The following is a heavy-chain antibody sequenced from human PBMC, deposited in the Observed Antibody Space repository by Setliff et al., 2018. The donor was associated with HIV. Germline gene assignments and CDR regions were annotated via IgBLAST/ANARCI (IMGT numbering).Heavy chain of an antibody. V-gene: IGHV1-18*01. J-gene: IGHJ4*02. D-gene: IGHD3-3*01. Sequence: ASVKVSCKASGYTFTSYGISWVRQAPGQGLEWMGWISAYNGNTNYAQKLQGRVTMTTDTSTSTAYMELRSLRSDDTAVYYCAADNYNCNSFDSWGQGSLVTVSS. CDR1: GYTFTSYG. CDR3: AADNYNCNSFDS. CDR2: ISAYNGNT.